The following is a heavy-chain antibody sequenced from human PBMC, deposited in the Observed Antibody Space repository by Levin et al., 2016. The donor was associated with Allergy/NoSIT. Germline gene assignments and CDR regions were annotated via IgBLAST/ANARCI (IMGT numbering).Heavy chain of an antibody. CDR2: ISGSGGST. V-gene: IGHV3-23*01. Sequence: GESLKISCAASGFTFSSYAMSWVRQAPGKGLEWVSAISGSGGSTYYADSVKGRFTISRDNSKNTLYLQMNSLRAEDTAVYYCAKGGLSIVVPAPTCDYWGQGTLVTVSS. D-gene: IGHD2-2*01. J-gene: IGHJ4*02. CDR3: AKGGLSIVVPAPTCDY. CDR1: GFTFSSYA.